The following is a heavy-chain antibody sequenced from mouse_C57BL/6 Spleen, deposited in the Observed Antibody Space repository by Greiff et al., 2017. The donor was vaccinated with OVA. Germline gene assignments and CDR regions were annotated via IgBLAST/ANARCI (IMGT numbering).Heavy chain of an antibody. V-gene: IGHV3-6*01. CDR1: GYSITSGYY. Sequence: VQLKESGPGLVKPSQSLSLTCSVTGYSITSGYYWNWIRQFPGNKLEWMGYISYDGSNNYNPSLKNRISITRDTSKNQFFLKLNSVTTEDTATYYCARINWDGFAYWGQGTLVTVSA. J-gene: IGHJ3*01. D-gene: IGHD4-1*02. CDR3: ARINWDGFAY. CDR2: ISYDGSN.